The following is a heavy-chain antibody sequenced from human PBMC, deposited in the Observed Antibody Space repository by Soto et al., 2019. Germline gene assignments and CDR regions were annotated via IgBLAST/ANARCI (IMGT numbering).Heavy chain of an antibody. CDR3: AGVVWFRGMDV. D-gene: IGHD3-16*01. CDR2: TYYRSKWIH. Sequence: SQTLSLTCDISGDSVSSSSAAWNWIRESPSRGLEWLGRTYYRSKWIHEYTISMESRITINPDTSKNQISLHIYSVTAEDTAVYYCAGVVWFRGMDVWGQGTAVTVSS. V-gene: IGHV6-1*01. J-gene: IGHJ6*02. CDR1: GDSVSSSSAA.